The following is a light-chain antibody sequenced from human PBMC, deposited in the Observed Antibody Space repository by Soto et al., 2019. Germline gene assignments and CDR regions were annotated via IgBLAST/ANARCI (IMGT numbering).Light chain of an antibody. CDR2: DAS. CDR1: QSVSSSY. V-gene: IGKV3-20*01. Sequence: EIVLTQSPGTLSLSPGERATLSCRASQSVSSSYLAWYQQKPGQAPRLLIYDASSRATGIPDRFSGSGSGTDFTLTISRVESEDFAVYYCQQYGISPYTFGQGTKLDIK. CDR3: QQYGISPYT. J-gene: IGKJ2*01.